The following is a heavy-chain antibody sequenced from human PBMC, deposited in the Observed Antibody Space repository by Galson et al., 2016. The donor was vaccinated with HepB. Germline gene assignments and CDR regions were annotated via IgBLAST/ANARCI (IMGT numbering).Heavy chain of an antibody. CDR1: GYTFITYY. J-gene: IGHJ6*02. CDR2: IHPSDGST. D-gene: IGHD4-23*01. CDR3: ARETPPYGMDV. V-gene: IGHV1-46*01. Sequence: SVKVSCKASGYTFITYYIHWVRQAPGQGLEWMGIIHPSDGSTSYAQKFQGRVTMTRDTSTSTVYMELSSLRSEDTAVYYCARETPPYGMDVWGQGTTVTVSS.